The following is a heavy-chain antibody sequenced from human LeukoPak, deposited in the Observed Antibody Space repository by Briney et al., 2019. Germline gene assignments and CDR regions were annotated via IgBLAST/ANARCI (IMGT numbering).Heavy chain of an antibody. Sequence: SETLSLTCTVSGGSISSYYWSWIRQPPAKGLEWIGYIYYSGSTNYNPSLKSRVTISVDTSKNQFSLKLSSVTAADTAVYYCARDSGPAGYSSSYWGQGTLVTVSS. CDR1: GGSISSYY. CDR3: ARDSGPAGYSSSY. V-gene: IGHV4-59*01. J-gene: IGHJ4*02. CDR2: IYYSGST. D-gene: IGHD6-13*01.